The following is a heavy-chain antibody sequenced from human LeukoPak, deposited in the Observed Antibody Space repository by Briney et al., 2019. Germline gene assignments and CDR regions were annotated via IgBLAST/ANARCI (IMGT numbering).Heavy chain of an antibody. Sequence: GGSLRLSCAASGFTFSGYAMSWVRQAPGKGLEWVSAISGSGGSTYYADSVKGRFTISRDNSKNTLYLQMNSLRAEDTAVYYCAKYCSSTSCQDYWGQGTLVTVSS. D-gene: IGHD2-2*01. J-gene: IGHJ4*02. CDR2: ISGSGGST. CDR1: GFTFSGYA. V-gene: IGHV3-23*01. CDR3: AKYCSSTSCQDY.